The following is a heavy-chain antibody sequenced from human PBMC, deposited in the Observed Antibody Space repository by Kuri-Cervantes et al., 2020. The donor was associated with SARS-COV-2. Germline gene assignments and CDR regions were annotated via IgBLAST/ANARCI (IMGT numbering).Heavy chain of an antibody. CDR3: ARDWGDLVIVPAF. CDR2: IIPILGIA. CDR1: GGTFSSYA. J-gene: IGHJ4*02. V-gene: IGHV1-69*04. D-gene: IGHD2-2*01. Sequence: SVKVSCKASGGTFSSYAISWVRQAPGQGLEWMGRIIPILGIANYAQKFQGRVTITADKSTSTAYMELSSLRSEDTAVYYCARDWGDLVIVPAFWGQGTLVTVSS.